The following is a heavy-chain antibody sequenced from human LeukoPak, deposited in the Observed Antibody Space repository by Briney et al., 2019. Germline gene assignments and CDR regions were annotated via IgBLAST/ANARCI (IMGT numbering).Heavy chain of an antibody. CDR1: GGSISSSPYY. Sequence: SETLSLTCTVSGGSISSSPYYWGWIRQPPGKGLEWIGSIYYSGTTHYNPSLKSRVTISVDTSKNQFSLKLSSVTAADTAVYYCARRGLNSSGYLRAFDIWGQGTMVTVSS. CDR2: IYYSGTT. V-gene: IGHV4-39*07. J-gene: IGHJ3*02. CDR3: ARRGLNSSGYLRAFDI. D-gene: IGHD3-22*01.